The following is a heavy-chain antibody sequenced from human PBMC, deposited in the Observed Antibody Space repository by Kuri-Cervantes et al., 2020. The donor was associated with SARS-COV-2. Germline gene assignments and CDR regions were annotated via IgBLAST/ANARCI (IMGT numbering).Heavy chain of an antibody. J-gene: IGHJ6*02. Sequence: GESLKISCAASGFPFSSYAMHWVRQAPGKGLEWVAVISYDGSNKYYADSVKGRFTISRDNSKNTLYLQMNSLRAEDTAVYYCARSARAAGTYYYYGMDVWGQGTTVTVSS. CDR1: GFPFSSYA. CDR3: ARSARAAGTYYYYGMDV. D-gene: IGHD6-13*01. CDR2: ISYDGSNK. V-gene: IGHV3-30-3*01.